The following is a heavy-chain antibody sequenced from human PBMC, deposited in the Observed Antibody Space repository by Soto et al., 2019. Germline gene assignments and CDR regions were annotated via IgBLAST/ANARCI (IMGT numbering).Heavy chain of an antibody. CDR2: ISPYSGNT. V-gene: IGHV1-18*01. J-gene: IGHJ4*02. D-gene: IGHD6-19*01. CDR3: VRFASSGWYTGGY. CDR1: GYIFTNYD. Sequence: QVQLVQSGDEVKKPGASVKGSCKASGYIFTNYDIGWMRQAPGQGLEWMGWISPYSGNTKYTQKVQGRVTMTTDTSTSTAYMELRSLRSDDTAVYYCVRFASSGWYTGGYWGQGTLVTVSS.